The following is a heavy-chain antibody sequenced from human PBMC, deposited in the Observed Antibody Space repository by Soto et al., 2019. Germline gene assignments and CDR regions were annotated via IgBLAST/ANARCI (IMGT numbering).Heavy chain of an antibody. D-gene: IGHD1-26*01. V-gene: IGHV1-69*06. Sequence: QVQLVQSGAEVKKPGSSVKVSCKTSGGTFSTYSIVWVRQAPGEGLEWMGGIIPIIGTTNYAQKFQDRVTITADKSTNTAFMELSSRKSGDTGMYYCASSSGNNYGVGTNYYFDYWGQGTLVTVSS. J-gene: IGHJ4*02. CDR1: GGTFSTYS. CDR3: ASSSGNNYGVGTNYYFDY. CDR2: IIPIIGTT.